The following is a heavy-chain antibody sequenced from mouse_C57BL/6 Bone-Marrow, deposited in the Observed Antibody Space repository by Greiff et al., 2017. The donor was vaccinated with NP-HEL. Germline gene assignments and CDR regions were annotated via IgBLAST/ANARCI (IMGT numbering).Heavy chain of an antibody. Sequence: VHLVESGAELARPGASVKLSCKASGYTFTSYGISWVKQRTGQGLEWIGEIYPRSGNTYYNEKFKGKATLTADKSSSTAYMELRSLTSEDSAVYFCAFPHYYGSSFWYFDVWGTGTTVTVSS. J-gene: IGHJ1*03. D-gene: IGHD1-1*01. CDR2: IYPRSGNT. CDR1: GYTFTSYG. V-gene: IGHV1-81*01. CDR3: AFPHYYGSSFWYFDV.